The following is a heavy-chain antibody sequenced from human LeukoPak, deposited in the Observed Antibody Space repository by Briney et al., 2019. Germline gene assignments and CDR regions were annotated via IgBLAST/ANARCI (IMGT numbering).Heavy chain of an antibody. CDR3: ARGHKYSSSWHYYFDY. V-gene: IGHV1-18*01. J-gene: IGHJ4*02. D-gene: IGHD6-13*01. CDR2: ISAYNGNT. CDR1: GYTFTSYG. Sequence: ASVKVSCKASGYTFTSYGISWVRQAPGQGLEWMGWISAYNGNTNYAQKLQGRVTMTTDTSTSTAYMELRSLRSEDTAVYYCARGHKYSSSWHYYFDYWGQGTLVTVSS.